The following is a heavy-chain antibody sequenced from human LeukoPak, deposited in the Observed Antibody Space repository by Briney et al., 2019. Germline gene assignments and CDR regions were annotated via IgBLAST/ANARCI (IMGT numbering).Heavy chain of an antibody. D-gene: IGHD3-10*01. J-gene: IGHJ3*02. CDR1: GYTFTGHY. Sequence: ASVKVSCKASGYTFTGHYMHWVRQAPGQGLEWMGWINPNSGGTNYAQKFQGRVTMTRDTSISTAYMELSRLRSDDTAVYYCARAGEVRAPFYAFDIWGQGTMVTVSS. CDR2: INPNSGGT. CDR3: ARAGEVRAPFYAFDI. V-gene: IGHV1-2*02.